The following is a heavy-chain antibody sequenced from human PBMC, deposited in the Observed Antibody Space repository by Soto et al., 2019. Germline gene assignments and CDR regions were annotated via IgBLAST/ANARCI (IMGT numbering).Heavy chain of an antibody. D-gene: IGHD1-20*01. Sequence: PSETLSLTCSVSGVSISGHYWSWIRQPPGKGLEWIGYVDASGSTNYNPSLKSRVTMSLDTSKNQFSLKLRSVTAADTAVYYCARDYGYNAGRFPFDYWGQGTLVTVSS. CDR3: ARDYGYNAGRFPFDY. J-gene: IGHJ4*02. CDR2: VDASGST. CDR1: GVSISGHY. V-gene: IGHV4-59*11.